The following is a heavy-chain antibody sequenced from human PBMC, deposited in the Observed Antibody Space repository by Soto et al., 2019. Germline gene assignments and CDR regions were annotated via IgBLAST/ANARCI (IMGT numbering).Heavy chain of an antibody. CDR2: ISSSSGST. CDR1: GFTFSNYA. J-gene: IGHJ4*02. V-gene: IGHV3-23*01. D-gene: IGHD5-12*01. CDR3: AKVGIERYSGQHSDY. Sequence: EVQLLESGGGLVQPGGSLRLSCAASGFTFSNYAMNWVRQAPGKGLEWVSTISSSSGSTYYADSVKGRFTISRDNSKNFLYLQMNSLRGDDTAVYYCAKVGIERYSGQHSDYWGQGTLVTISS.